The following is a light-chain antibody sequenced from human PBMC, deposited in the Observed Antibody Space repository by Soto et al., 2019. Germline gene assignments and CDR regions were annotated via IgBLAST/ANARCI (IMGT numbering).Light chain of an antibody. CDR2: DST. CDR3: GTWDSSLSAWV. J-gene: IGLJ3*02. Sequence: QPVLTQPPSVSAAPGQKVTISCSGSSSNIGNDFVSWYQQLPGTAPKLLIYDSTKRPSGIPDRFSGSMSGASATLDITGLQTGDEADYYCGTWDSSLSAWVFGGGTQLTVL. CDR1: SSNIGNDF. V-gene: IGLV1-51*01.